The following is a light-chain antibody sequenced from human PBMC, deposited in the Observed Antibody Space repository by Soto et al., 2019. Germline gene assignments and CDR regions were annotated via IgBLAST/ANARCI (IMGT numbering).Light chain of an antibody. Sequence: DIQMTQSPSTLSASVGDRVTITCRASQSVSAWLAWYQQKPGKAPKFLMYDVSTLESGVPSRFSGSGSGTEFILTISSLQPDDFATYYCQQYNSYRTFGQGTKVDIK. V-gene: IGKV1-5*01. CDR3: QQYNSYRT. CDR1: QSVSAW. CDR2: DVS. J-gene: IGKJ1*01.